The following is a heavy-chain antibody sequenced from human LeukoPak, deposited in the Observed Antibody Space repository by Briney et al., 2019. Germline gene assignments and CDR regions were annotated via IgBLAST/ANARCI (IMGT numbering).Heavy chain of an antibody. CDR2: ISAYNGST. Sequence: GASVKVSCKASGYTFTSYGISWVRQAPGQGLEWMGWISAYNGSTDYAQKLQGRVTMTTDTSTSTAYMELRSLRSDDTAVYYCARESGGIVGAIWRSDYWGQGTLVTVSS. D-gene: IGHD1-26*01. CDR3: ARESGGIVGAIWRSDY. CDR1: GYTFTSYG. J-gene: IGHJ4*02. V-gene: IGHV1-18*01.